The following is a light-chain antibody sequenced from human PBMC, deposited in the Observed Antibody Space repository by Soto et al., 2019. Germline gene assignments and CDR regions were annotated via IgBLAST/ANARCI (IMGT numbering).Light chain of an antibody. CDR3: QQSYSTPQM. CDR2: AAS. V-gene: IGKV1-39*01. CDR1: QSISSY. Sequence: DIQMTQSPSSLSASVGDRVTITCRASQSISSYLNWYQQKPGEAPKLLIYAASSLQSGVPSRFSGSGSGTDFTLTISSLQPEDFATYDCQQSYSTPQMFGQGTKVEIK. J-gene: IGKJ1*01.